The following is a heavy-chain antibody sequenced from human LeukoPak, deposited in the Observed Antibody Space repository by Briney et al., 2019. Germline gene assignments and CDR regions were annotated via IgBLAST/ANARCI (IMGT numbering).Heavy chain of an antibody. CDR2: IYSGGTT. J-gene: IGHJ3*02. CDR3: ARGLYDSNGGI. D-gene: IGHD5-18*01. CDR1: GFNFASNW. Sequence: GGSLRLSCAASGFNFASNWMHWVRQTPGKGLVWVSVIYSGGTTYYADSVKGRFTISRDNSKNTLILQMNSLRAEDTAVYYCARGLYDSNGGIWGQGTMVTVSS. V-gene: IGHV3-53*01.